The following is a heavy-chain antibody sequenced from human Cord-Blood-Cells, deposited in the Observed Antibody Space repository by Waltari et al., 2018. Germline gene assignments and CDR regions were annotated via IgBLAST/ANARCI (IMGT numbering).Heavy chain of an antibody. V-gene: IGHV1-8*01. CDR2: MNPNSGNT. CDR1: GYTFTSYD. J-gene: IGHJ6*02. CDR3: ARQKDPSPFYYYYYGMDV. Sequence: QVQLVQSGAEVKKPGASVKVSCKASGYTFTSYDINWVRQDTGQGLEWMGWMNPNSGNTGYAQNFQGRVTMTRNTSISTAYMELSSLRSEDTAVYYCARQKDPSPFYYYYYGMDVWGQGTTVTVSS.